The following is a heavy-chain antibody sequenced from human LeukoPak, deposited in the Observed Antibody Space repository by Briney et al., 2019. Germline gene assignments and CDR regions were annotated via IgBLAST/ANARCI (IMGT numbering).Heavy chain of an antibody. D-gene: IGHD4-23*01. CDR1: GGSISSYY. Sequence: PSETLSLTCTFSGGSISSYYLNWIRQPPGKGLEWIGYISYSGSTNYNPSLKSRVTISLDTSKNQFSLKLSSVTAADTAVYYCARGDGNSLDYWGQGTLVTVSS. CDR2: ISYSGST. J-gene: IGHJ4*02. V-gene: IGHV4-59*12. CDR3: ARGDGNSLDY.